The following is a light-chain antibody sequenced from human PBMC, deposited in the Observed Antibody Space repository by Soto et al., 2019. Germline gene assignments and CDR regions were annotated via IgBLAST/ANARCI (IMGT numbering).Light chain of an antibody. Sequence: EIVLTQSPGTLSLSPGERATLSCRASQSVRSNYLAWYQQKPGQAPRLLIYNSSTRATGIPDRFSGSGSGTDFTLTISRLEPEDFAPYYCQQYRDFPQTFGQGTQVEIK. J-gene: IGKJ1*01. CDR3: QQYRDFPQT. V-gene: IGKV3-20*01. CDR2: NSS. CDR1: QSVRSNY.